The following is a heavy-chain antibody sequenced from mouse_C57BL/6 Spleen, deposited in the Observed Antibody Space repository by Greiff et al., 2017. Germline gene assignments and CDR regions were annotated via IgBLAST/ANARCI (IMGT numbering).Heavy chain of an antibody. D-gene: IGHD2-3*01. J-gene: IGHJ4*01. CDR2: INYDGSST. Sequence: EVQRVESEGGLVQPGSSMKLSCTASGFTFSDYYMAWVRQVPEKGLEWVANINYDGSSTYYLDSLKSRFIISRDNAKNILYLQMSSLKSEDTATYYCARDAFYDGYAMDYWGQGTSVTVSS. V-gene: IGHV5-16*01. CDR3: ARDAFYDGYAMDY. CDR1: GFTFSDYY.